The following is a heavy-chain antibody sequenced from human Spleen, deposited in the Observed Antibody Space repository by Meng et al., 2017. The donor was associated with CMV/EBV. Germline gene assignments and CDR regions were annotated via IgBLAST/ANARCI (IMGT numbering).Heavy chain of an antibody. V-gene: IGHV1-69*05. CDR1: GGTVSSYG. J-gene: IGHJ5*02. CDR3: ARDKGLGNPDFNWFDP. CDR2: IIPIVATA. D-gene: IGHD3/OR15-3a*01. Sequence: SGGTVSSYGINWVRQAPGQSLEWMGGIIPIVATAHYAQKFQGRVTITTDESTSTAYMELSSLRSEDTAVYYCARDKGLGNPDFNWFDPWGQGTLVTVSS.